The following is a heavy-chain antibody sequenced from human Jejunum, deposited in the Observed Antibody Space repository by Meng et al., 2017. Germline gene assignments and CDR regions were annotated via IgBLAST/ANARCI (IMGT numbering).Heavy chain of an antibody. CDR1: GDSVSSDNYY. CDR3: ARVILYSGSYYFDS. V-gene: IGHV4-61*01. J-gene: IGHJ4*02. CDR2: IYYSGST. Sequence: QGRLKGSGPGLVRPSGTLSLTCTVSGDSVSSDNYYWSWIRQPPGKGLEWIGYIYYSGSTDHNPSLKSRVTMSVDTSRNQFSLNLSSVTAADTAVYYCARVILYSGSYYFDSWGQGTLVTVSS. D-gene: IGHD1-26*01.